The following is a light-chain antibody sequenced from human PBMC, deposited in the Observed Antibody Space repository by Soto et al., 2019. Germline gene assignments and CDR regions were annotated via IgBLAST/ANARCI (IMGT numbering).Light chain of an antibody. V-gene: IGKV1-5*03. CDR2: KAS. J-gene: IGKJ1*01. CDR1: QTISSW. CDR3: QHYNSYSEA. Sequence: DIQMTQSPSTLCGSVGDRVTITCRASQTISSWLAWYQQKPGKAPKLLIYKASTLKSGVPSRFSGSGSGTEFTLTISSLQPDDFATYYCQHYNSYSEAFGQGAMGDIK.